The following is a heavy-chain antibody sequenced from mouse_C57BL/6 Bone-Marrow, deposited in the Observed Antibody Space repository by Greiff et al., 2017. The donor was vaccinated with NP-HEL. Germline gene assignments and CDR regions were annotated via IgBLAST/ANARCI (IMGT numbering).Heavy chain of an antibody. J-gene: IGHJ4*01. Sequence: VNLVESGPGLVAPSQSLSITCNVSGFSLTSYGVDWVSQPPGKGLEWMGVIWGGGSTNYNSALMYRMSISKDNYKTQVFLKMNSLQTDDTAMYYSAKRDYYGSPYTIDYWGQGTSVTVSS. CDR2: IWGGGST. D-gene: IGHD1-1*01. CDR1: GFSLTSYG. CDR3: AKRDYYGSPYTIDY. V-gene: IGHV2-9*01.